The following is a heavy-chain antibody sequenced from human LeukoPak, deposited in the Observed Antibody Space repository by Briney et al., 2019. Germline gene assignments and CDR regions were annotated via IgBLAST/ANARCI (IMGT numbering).Heavy chain of an antibody. D-gene: IGHD1-26*01. V-gene: IGHV4-39*07. CDR2: IYHSGST. CDR1: GGSISSSSYY. CDR3: ARDPEVGHLDY. Sequence: SETLSLTCTVSGGSISSSSYYWGWIRQPPGKGLEWIGYIYHSGSTYYNPSLKSRVTISVDRSKNQFSLKLSSVTAADTAVYYCARDPEVGHLDYWGQGTLVTVSS. J-gene: IGHJ4*02.